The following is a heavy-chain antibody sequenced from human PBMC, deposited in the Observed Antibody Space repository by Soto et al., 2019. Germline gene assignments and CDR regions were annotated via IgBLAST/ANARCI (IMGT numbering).Heavy chain of an antibody. CDR3: ARVGDYDILTDP. CDR2: IIPIFGTA. Sequence: VKVPGKASGVTFISYAISWVRQAPGQGLEWMGGIIPIFGTANYAQKFQGRVTITADESTSTAYMELSSLRSEDTAVYYCARVGDYDILTDPWGQGTLVTVSS. J-gene: IGHJ5*02. CDR1: GVTFISYA. D-gene: IGHD3-9*01. V-gene: IGHV1-69*13.